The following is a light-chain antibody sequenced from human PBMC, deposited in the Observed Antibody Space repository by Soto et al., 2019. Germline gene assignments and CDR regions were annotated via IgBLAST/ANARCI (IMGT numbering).Light chain of an antibody. CDR2: KAS. CDR3: QQYHGAWT. J-gene: IGKJ1*01. Sequence: DFQMTQFPSTLSASVGDRVTITCRASQSVRDWLAWYQQQAGKAPKLLIFKASSLQSGVPSRFSGSGSGTEFTLTISSLQPDDSGTYYCQQYHGAWTFGQGTKGEIK. CDR1: QSVRDW. V-gene: IGKV1-5*03.